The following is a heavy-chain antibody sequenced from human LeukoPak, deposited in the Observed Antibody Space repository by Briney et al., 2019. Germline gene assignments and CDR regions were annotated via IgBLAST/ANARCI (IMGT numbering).Heavy chain of an antibody. Sequence: PGGSLRLSCAASGLTFNNYGMSWVRQAPGKGLEWVSGISGSGGSTYYADSVKGRFTISRDNSKNTLYLQMNRLRAEDTARYYCAKDRQQLANLDYWGQGTLVTVSS. CDR2: ISGSGGST. CDR3: AKDRQQLANLDY. D-gene: IGHD6-13*01. V-gene: IGHV3-23*01. CDR1: GLTFNNYG. J-gene: IGHJ4*02.